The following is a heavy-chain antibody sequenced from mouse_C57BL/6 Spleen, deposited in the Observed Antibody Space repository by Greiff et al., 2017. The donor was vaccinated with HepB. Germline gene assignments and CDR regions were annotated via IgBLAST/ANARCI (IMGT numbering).Heavy chain of an antibody. Sequence: QVQLQQPGAELVKPGASVKLSCKASGYTFTSYWVHWVKQRPGQGLEWIGMIHPNSGSTNYNEKFKSKATLTVDKSSSTAYMQLSSLTSEDSAVYYCAREDYYGSSYVYAMDYWGQGTSVTVSS. CDR2: IHPNSGST. J-gene: IGHJ4*01. V-gene: IGHV1-64*01. CDR3: AREDYYGSSYVYAMDY. CDR1: GYTFTSYW. D-gene: IGHD1-1*01.